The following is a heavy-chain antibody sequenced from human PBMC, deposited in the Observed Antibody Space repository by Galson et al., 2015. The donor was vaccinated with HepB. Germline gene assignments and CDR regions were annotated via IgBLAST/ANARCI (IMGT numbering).Heavy chain of an antibody. Sequence: SVKVSCKASGGNFSSYAISWVRQAPGQGLEWMGGIIPIFGTENYAQKFQGRVTITADESTSTAYMELSSLRSEDTAVYYCARPGYSGYYFDYWGQGTLVTVSS. CDR2: IIPIFGTE. D-gene: IGHD5-12*01. CDR3: ARPGYSGYYFDY. V-gene: IGHV1-69*13. CDR1: GGNFSSYA. J-gene: IGHJ4*02.